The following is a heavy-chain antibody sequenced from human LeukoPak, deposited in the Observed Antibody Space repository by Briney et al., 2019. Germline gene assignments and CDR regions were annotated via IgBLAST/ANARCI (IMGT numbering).Heavy chain of an antibody. CDR1: GGSISSSNW. Sequence: PSETLSLTCAVSGGSISSSNWWSWVRQPPGKGLEWIGEIYHSGSTNYNPSLKSRVTISVDTSKNQFSLKMSSMTAADTAVYFCARGGPPGYYYDYYMDVWGKGTTVTISS. J-gene: IGHJ6*03. CDR2: IYHSGST. V-gene: IGHV4-4*02. CDR3: ARGGPPGYYYDYYMDV.